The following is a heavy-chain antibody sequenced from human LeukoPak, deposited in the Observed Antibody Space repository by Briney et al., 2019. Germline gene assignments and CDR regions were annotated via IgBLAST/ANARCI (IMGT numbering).Heavy chain of an antibody. CDR2: FNPSGYNP. V-gene: IGHV1-46*04. CDR3: ARELHGGYFDY. Sequence: ASVKVSCTAPGYTFTNYYIHWVRQAPGQGRERRGIFNPSGYNPNYAQTTYSQKLQGRVTMTEDTSTSTAYVELSSLSSEDTAIYYCARELHGGYFDYWGQGTLVAVSS. CDR1: GYTFTNYY. D-gene: IGHD3-16*01. J-gene: IGHJ4*02.